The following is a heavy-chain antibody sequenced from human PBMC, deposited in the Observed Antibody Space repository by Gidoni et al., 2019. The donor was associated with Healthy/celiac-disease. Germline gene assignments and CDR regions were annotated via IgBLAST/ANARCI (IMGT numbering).Heavy chain of an antibody. CDR3: ARGYSSSWYEVD. D-gene: IGHD6-13*01. V-gene: IGHV3-48*02. CDR1: GFTFSSYS. CDR2: IGSSSSTI. J-gene: IGHJ4*02. Sequence: EVPLVESGGALVQPGGSLRPSCAASGFTFSSYSMNWVRQAPGKGLEWVSYIGSSSSTIYYADSVKGRFTISRDNAKNSLYLQMNSLRDEDTAVYYCARGYSSSWYEVDWGQGTLVTVSS.